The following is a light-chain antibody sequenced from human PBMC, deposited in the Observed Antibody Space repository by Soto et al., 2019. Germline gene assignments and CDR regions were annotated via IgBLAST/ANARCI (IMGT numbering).Light chain of an antibody. J-gene: IGKJ2*01. CDR3: QHSYNNPTT. CDR2: GAS. V-gene: IGKV1-39*01. Sequence: DIQMTQSPASLSSSVGDRVTITCRASESVITYLNWYQQRPGKAPNLLGYGASSLQRGVPSRFSGSGSATEFTLTITSLQPVDFAAYYCQHSYNNPTTFGQGTKVDI. CDR1: ESVITY.